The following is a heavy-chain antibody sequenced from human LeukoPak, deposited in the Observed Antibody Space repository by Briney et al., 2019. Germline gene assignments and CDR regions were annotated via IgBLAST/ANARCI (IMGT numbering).Heavy chain of an antibody. V-gene: IGHV1-2*02. CDR1: GYTFTGYY. CDR2: INPNSGGT. Sequence: ASVKVSCKASGYTFTGYYMHWVRQAPGQGLEWMGWINPNSGGTNYVQKLQGRVTMTRDTSISTAYMELSWLRSDDTAVYYCARAHYESGGYYSAVYWGQGTLVTVSS. D-gene: IGHD3-22*01. CDR3: ARAHYESGGYYSAVY. J-gene: IGHJ4*02.